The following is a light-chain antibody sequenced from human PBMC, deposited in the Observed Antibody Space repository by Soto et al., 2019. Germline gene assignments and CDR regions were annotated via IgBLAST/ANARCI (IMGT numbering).Light chain of an antibody. V-gene: IGLV2-14*01. Sequence: QSALTQPASVSGSPGQSITISCTGTNSDIGSYSHVAWYQQYPGKTPKLIIYEVSYRPSGVSHRFSGSKSGITASLTISGLQAEDEADYYCISYTGRDTSYVFGTGTKVTVL. J-gene: IGLJ1*01. CDR1: NSDIGSYSH. CDR2: EVS. CDR3: ISYTGRDTSYV.